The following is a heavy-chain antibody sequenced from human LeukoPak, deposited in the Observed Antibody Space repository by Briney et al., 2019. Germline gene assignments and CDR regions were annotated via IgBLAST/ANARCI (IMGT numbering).Heavy chain of an antibody. CDR1: GFTFSSYN. CDR3: AKNWFGELRYFDY. D-gene: IGHD3-10*01. V-gene: IGHV3-23*01. CDR2: ISGSGGST. Sequence: GGSLRLSCAASGFTFSSYNMNWVRQAPGKGLEWVSAISGSGGSTYYADSVKGRFTISRDNSKNTLYLQMNSLRAEDTAVYYCAKNWFGELRYFDYWGQGTLVTVSS. J-gene: IGHJ4*02.